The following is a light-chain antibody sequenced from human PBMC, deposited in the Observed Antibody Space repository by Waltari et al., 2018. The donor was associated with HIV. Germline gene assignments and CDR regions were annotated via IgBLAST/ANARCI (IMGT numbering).Light chain of an antibody. CDR2: DFS. CDR1: SSDVGGYNY. CDR3: ESYTSTSVWV. Sequence: QSALTQPASVSGSPGQSITISCTGSSSDVGGYNYVSWYQQNPGKAPRFMIYDFSTRPSGVSDRFSGSKSGDTASLTISGLQAEDEADYYCESYTSTSVWVFGGGTRLTVL. J-gene: IGLJ3*02. V-gene: IGLV2-14*03.